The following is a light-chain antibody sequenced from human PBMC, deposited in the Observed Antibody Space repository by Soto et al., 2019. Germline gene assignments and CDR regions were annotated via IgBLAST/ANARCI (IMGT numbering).Light chain of an antibody. CDR3: QQYGDWPGA. Sequence: EIVMTQSPPTLSVSPGERATLSCRASQSVGSKLAWYQQRPGQAPRLLIYDASNRATGIPARFSGSGSGTGFSLTISSLQSEDFAVYSCQQYGDWPGAFGGGTKVDIK. J-gene: IGKJ4*01. CDR2: DAS. V-gene: IGKV3D-15*01. CDR1: QSVGSK.